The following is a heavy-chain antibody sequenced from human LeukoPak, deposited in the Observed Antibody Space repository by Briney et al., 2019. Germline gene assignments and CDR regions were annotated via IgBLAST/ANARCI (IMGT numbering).Heavy chain of an antibody. CDR3: ARHRAVGAIRAAFDI. CDR1: GGTFSSYA. CDR2: IIPILGIA. V-gene: IGHV1-69*04. Sequence: AASVKVSCKASGGTFSSYAISWVRQAPGQGLEWMGRIIPILGIANYAQKFQGRVTITADKSTSTAYMELSSLRSEDTAMYYCARHRAVGAIRAAFDIWGQGTMVTVSS. J-gene: IGHJ3*02. D-gene: IGHD1-26*01.